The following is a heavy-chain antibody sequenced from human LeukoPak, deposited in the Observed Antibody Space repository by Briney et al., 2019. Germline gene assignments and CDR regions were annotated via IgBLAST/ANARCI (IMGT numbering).Heavy chain of an antibody. V-gene: IGHV3-30*04. CDR3: TKDLRYYYADNHSEMDEHDY. CDR2: ISYDGSNK. CDR1: GFTFSSYA. J-gene: IGHJ4*02. D-gene: IGHD4-23*01. Sequence: GRSLRLSCAASGFTFSSYAMHWVRQAPGKGLEWVAVISYDGSNKYYADSVKGRFTISRDNSKNTLSLQMNSLRVEDTALYYCTKDLRYYYADNHSEMDEHDYWGQGTLVTVSS.